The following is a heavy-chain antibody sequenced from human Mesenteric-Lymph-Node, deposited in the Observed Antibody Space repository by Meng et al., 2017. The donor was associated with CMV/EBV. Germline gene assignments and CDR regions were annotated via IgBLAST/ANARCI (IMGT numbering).Heavy chain of an antibody. J-gene: IGHJ5*02. V-gene: IGHV3-23*01. Sequence: GESLKISCAASGFTFNFYTMSWVRQAPGKGLEWVSAIGGGGHNTYNADSVKGRFTISRDNSKNTLYLQMNSLRAEDTAVYYCAKDPRRIVGATTGNWFDPWGQGTLVTVSS. CDR3: AKDPRRIVGATTGNWFDP. D-gene: IGHD1-26*01. CDR1: GFTFNFYT. CDR2: IGGGGHNT.